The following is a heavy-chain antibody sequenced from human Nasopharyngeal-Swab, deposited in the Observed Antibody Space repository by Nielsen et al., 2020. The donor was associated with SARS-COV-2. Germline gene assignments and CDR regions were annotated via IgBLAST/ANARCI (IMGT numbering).Heavy chain of an antibody. CDR2: IDNDGSST. V-gene: IGHV3-74*03. CDR3: ARESYSWSWYGPDY. Sequence: GESLKISCTASGFTFTDYWMHWLRQSPGKGPVWLSRIDNDGSSTTYADSVRGRFTISRDNARNTLFLQLHSLRAEDTAVYYCARESYSWSWYGPDYWGQGTQVTVSS. J-gene: IGHJ4*02. CDR1: GFTFTDYW. D-gene: IGHD1-26*01.